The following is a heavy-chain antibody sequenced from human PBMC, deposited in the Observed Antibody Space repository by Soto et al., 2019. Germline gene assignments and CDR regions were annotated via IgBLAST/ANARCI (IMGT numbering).Heavy chain of an antibody. D-gene: IGHD3-10*01. J-gene: IGHJ4*02. Sequence: ASVKVSCKASGYTFTSYGISWVRQAPGQGLEWMGWISAYNGNTNYAQKLQGRVTMTTDTSTSTAYMELRSLRSDDTAVYYCARLITGFGELDFDYWGQGTLVTVSS. V-gene: IGHV1-18*01. CDR3: ARLITGFGELDFDY. CDR2: ISAYNGNT. CDR1: GYTFTSYG.